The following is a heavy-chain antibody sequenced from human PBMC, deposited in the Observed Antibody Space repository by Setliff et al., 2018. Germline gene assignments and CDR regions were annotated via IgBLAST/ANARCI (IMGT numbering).Heavy chain of an antibody. D-gene: IGHD3-16*02. CDR2: INHRGST. CDR1: GDSFSDYY. J-gene: IGHJ3*02. V-gene: IGHV4-34*01. Sequence: SETLSLTCAVYGDSFSDYYWSWIRQPPGKGLEWIGEINHRGSTNYSPSLRSRVTMSVDTSKKQLSLKLSTVTAADTAMYYCARHRWAIDDAFDIWGQGTMVTVSS. CDR3: ARHRWAIDDAFDI.